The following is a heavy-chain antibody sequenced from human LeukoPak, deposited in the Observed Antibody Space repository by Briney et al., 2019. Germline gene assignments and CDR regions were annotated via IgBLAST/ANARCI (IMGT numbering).Heavy chain of an antibody. Sequence: PSETLSLTCDVSSYSITSGYYWGWIRQPPGKGLEWIGSIYHSGRTYYNPSLKSRVTISVDTSKSQFSLKLSSVTAADTAVYYCARGPYAWGYIDYWGQGTLVTVSS. D-gene: IGHD7-27*01. J-gene: IGHJ4*02. CDR1: SYSITSGYY. CDR3: ARGPYAWGYIDY. V-gene: IGHV4-38-2*01. CDR2: IYHSGRT.